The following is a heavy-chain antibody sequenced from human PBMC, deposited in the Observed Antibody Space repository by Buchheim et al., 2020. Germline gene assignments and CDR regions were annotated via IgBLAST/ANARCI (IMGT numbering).Heavy chain of an antibody. CDR3: ASFTLARPRTWDV. J-gene: IGHJ6*02. Sequence: EVQLVESGGGLVKPGGSLRLSCAASGFTFSSYSMNWVRQAPGKGLEWVSSISSSSSYIYYADSVKGRFTISRDNAKNSLYLQMNGLRAEDTAVYYCASFTLARPRTWDVWGQGTT. CDR2: ISSSSSYI. V-gene: IGHV3-21*01. CDR1: GFTFSSYS. D-gene: IGHD6-6*01.